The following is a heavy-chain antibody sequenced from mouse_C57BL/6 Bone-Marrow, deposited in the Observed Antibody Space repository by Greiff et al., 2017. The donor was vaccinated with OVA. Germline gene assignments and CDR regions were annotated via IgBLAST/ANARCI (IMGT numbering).Heavy chain of an antibody. Sequence: EVHLVESGGGLVKTGGSLKLSCAASGFTFSDYGMHWVRQAPEKGLEWVAYISSGSSTIYYADTVKGRFTISRDNAKNTLFLQMTSLRSEDTAMYYCARLGRGYWGQGTTLTVSS. CDR1: GFTFSDYG. CDR2: ISSGSSTI. D-gene: IGHD4-1*01. V-gene: IGHV5-17*01. J-gene: IGHJ2*01. CDR3: ARLGRGY.